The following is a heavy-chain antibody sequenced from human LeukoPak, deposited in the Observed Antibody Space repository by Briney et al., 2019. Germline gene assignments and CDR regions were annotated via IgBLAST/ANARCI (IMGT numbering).Heavy chain of an antibody. Sequence: PGGSLRLSCAASGFTFSSYWMSWVRQAPGKGLEWVANIKQDGSEKYYVDSVKGQFTISRDNAKNSLYLQMNSLRAEDTAVYYCASGSVVTAISPFDYWGQGTLVTVSS. V-gene: IGHV3-7*01. CDR2: IKQDGSEK. CDR1: GFTFSSYW. CDR3: ASGSVVTAISPFDY. D-gene: IGHD2-21*02. J-gene: IGHJ4*02.